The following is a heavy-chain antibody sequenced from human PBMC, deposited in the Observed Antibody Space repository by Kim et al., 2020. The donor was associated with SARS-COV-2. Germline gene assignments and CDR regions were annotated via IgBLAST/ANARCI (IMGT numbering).Heavy chain of an antibody. V-gene: IGHV4-59*01. CDR1: GGSISSYY. J-gene: IGHJ6*02. CDR3: ARESNYYYGMDV. Sequence: SETLSLTCTVSGGSISSYYWSWIRQPPGKGLEWIGYIYYRGSTNYNPSRKSRVTISVDTAKNQFTLKLSSVTAADTAVYYCARESNYYYGMDVWVQGTTVTVSS. CDR2: IYYRGST.